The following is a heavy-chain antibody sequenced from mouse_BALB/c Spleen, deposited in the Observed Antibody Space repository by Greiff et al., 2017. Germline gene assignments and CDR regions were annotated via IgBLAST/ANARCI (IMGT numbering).Heavy chain of an antibody. D-gene: IGHD1-1*02. CDR3: ARWGGNWYFDV. J-gene: IGHJ1*01. V-gene: IGHV3-2*02. CDR2: ISYSGST. CDR1: GYSITSDYA. Sequence: VQLKESGPGLVKPSQSLSLTCTVTGYSITSDYAWTWIRQFPGNKLEWMGYISYSGSTSYNPSLKSRISITRDTSKNQFFLQLNSVTTEDTATYYCARWGGNWYFDVWGAGTTVTVSS.